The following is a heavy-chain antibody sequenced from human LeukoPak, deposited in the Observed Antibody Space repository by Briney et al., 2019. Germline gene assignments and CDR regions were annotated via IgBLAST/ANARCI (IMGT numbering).Heavy chain of an antibody. CDR1: GYTFTSYD. CDR2: MKPNRGDT. J-gene: IGHJ4*02. D-gene: IGHD6-13*01. CDR3: ARGAPESSSSDY. V-gene: IGHV1-8*01. Sequence: GASVTVSCKASGYTFTSYDINWVRQATGQGLEWMGWMKPNRGDTGYAQKFQGSVTMTRNTSISTDYMELSSLRSEDTAVYYCARGAPESSSSDYWGQGTLVTVSS.